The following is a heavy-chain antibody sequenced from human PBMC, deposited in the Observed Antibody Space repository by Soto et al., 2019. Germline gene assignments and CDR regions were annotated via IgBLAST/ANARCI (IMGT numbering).Heavy chain of an antibody. D-gene: IGHD3-10*01. CDR2: IWYDGSNK. V-gene: IGHV3-33*01. Sequence: QVQLVESGGGVVQPGRSLRLSCAASGFTFSTYGMHWVRQAPGKGLEWVAVIWYDGSNKYYADSVKGRFTISRDNSKTTLYLQMNSLRAEDTAVYYCARGSVLETGEDYWGQGTLVTVSS. CDR3: ARGSVLETGEDY. CDR1: GFTFSTYG. J-gene: IGHJ4*02.